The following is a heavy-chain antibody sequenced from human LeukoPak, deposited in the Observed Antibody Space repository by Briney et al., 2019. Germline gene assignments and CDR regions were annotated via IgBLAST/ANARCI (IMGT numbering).Heavy chain of an antibody. CDR2: IYTSEST. J-gene: IGHJ4*02. D-gene: IGHD3-9*01. CDR1: GGSISSGSYF. CDR3: ARNDILTGYCFDY. Sequence: KTSETLSLTCTVSGGSISSGSYFWSWIRQPAGKGLEWIGRIYTSESTNYNPSLKSRVTISVDTSKNQFSLKLSSVTAADTAVYYCARNDILTGYCFDYWGQGTLVTVSS. V-gene: IGHV4-61*02.